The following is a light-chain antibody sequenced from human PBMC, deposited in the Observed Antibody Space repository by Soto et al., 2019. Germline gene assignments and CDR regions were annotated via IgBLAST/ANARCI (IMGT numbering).Light chain of an antibody. V-gene: IGKV4-1*01. CDR2: WAS. J-gene: IGKJ4*01. CDR3: HQYYDSPLT. Sequence: DIVMTQSPDSLSVSLDERATINCRSSQTVLYSSNNRDYLAWYQQTPGQPPKLLIYWASARESGVPDRFNGSGSGTDFTLTISSLQAEDVAVYCCHQYYDSPLTFGGGTKVDIK. CDR1: QTVLYSSNNRDY.